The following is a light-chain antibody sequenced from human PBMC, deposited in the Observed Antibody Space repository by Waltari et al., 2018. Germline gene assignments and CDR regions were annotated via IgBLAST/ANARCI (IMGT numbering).Light chain of an antibody. CDR1: SSNIGSNT. J-gene: IGLJ3*02. Sequence: QSVLTQPPSASGTPGQRVTISCSGSSSNIGSNTVNRYQQLPGTAPKLLIYSKNQRPSGVPDRFSGSKSGTSASLAISGLQSEDEADYYCAAWDYSLNGWVFGGGTKLTVL. CDR2: SKN. V-gene: IGLV1-44*01. CDR3: AAWDYSLNGWV.